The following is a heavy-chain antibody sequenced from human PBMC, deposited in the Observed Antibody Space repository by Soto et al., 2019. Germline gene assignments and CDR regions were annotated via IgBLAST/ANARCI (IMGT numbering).Heavy chain of an antibody. CDR2: FSSSSSTI. Sequence: PGGSLRLSYAGSGFTFSSYSMNWVRHAPGKGLEWASYFSSSSSTIYYADSVKGRFTISRDNAKNSLYLQMNSLRDEDTAVYYCAREGYPTDYRGLGTLVTVSS. CDR1: GFTFSSYS. V-gene: IGHV3-48*02. D-gene: IGHD5-12*01. CDR3: AREGYPTDY. J-gene: IGHJ4*02.